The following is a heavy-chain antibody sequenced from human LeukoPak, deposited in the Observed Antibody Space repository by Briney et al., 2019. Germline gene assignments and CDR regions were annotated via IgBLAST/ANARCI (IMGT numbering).Heavy chain of an antibody. J-gene: IGHJ6*03. CDR2: IKQDGGEK. Sequence: PGRSLRLSCAASGFTFSTYSMSWVRQAPGRGLEWVANIKQDGGEKYYVDSVKGRFTISRDNARNSLYLQMNSLRAEDTAVYYCARDLGGARSYYYYMDVWGRGTTVTVSS. CDR1: GFTFSTYS. V-gene: IGHV3-7*01. CDR3: ARDLGGARSYYYYMDV. D-gene: IGHD2-21*01.